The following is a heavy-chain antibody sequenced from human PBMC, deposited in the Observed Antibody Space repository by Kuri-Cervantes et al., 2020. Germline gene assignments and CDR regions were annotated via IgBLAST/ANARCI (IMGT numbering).Heavy chain of an antibody. CDR3: ARDRGGDTAMAYYYYGMDV. Sequence: LRLSCAVYGGSFSGYYWSWIRQPPGKGLEWIGEINHSGSTNYNPSLKSRVTISVDTSKNQFSLKLSSVTAADTAVYYCARDRGGDTAMAYYYYGMDVWGQGTTVTVSS. D-gene: IGHD5-18*01. J-gene: IGHJ6*02. CDR2: INHSGST. V-gene: IGHV4-34*09. CDR1: GGSFSGYY.